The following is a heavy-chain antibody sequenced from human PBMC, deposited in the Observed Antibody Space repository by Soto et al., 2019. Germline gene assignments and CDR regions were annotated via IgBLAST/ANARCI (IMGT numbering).Heavy chain of an antibody. D-gene: IGHD4-17*01. CDR1: GFTLDDYA. CDR2: ISWNSGNM. Sequence: PGGSLXLSCAASGFTLDDYAMHWVRQAPGKGLEWVSSISWNSGNMGYADSVRGRFTISRDNAKSSVYIEMNSLRADDTALYYCAKDLDYGPRRGMDVWGQGITVTVSS. J-gene: IGHJ6*02. V-gene: IGHV3-9*01. CDR3: AKDLDYGPRRGMDV.